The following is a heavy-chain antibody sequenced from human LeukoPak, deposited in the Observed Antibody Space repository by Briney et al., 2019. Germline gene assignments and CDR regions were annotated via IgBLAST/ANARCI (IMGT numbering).Heavy chain of an antibody. CDR2: ISGSDDGT. J-gene: IGHJ4*02. CDR3: AKATGTLGN. V-gene: IGHV3-23*01. CDR1: GFTFSTYA. D-gene: IGHD1-1*01. Sequence: SGGSLRLSCAASGFTFSTYAMSWVRQIPGKGLEWVSAISGSDDGTYYADSVKGRFTISRDNSKNTLYLQMNSLTAEDTAIYYCAKATGTLGNWGQGTLVTVSS.